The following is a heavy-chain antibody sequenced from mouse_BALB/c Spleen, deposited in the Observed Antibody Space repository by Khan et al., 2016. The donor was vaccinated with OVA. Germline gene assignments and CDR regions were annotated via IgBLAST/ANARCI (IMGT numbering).Heavy chain of an antibody. CDR2: ISTYSGNT. D-gene: IGHD2-3*01. Sequence: QVQLQQPGPELVRPGVSVKISCKGSGYTFTDYAMYWVKQSHAKSLEWIGLISTYSGNTNYNQKFKGKATMTVDKSSSTAYMELARLTSEDSAIYYCARPAYDGYYDCWGQGTALTVSS. J-gene: IGHJ2*01. CDR3: ARPAYDGYYDC. V-gene: IGHV1S137*01. CDR1: GYTFTDYA.